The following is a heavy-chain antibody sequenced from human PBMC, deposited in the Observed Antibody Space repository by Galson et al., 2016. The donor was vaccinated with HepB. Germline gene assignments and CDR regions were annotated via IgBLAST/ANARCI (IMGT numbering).Heavy chain of an antibody. CDR3: ARDQLPQDIDY. D-gene: IGHD2-2*01. CDR1: GFTFSSYN. J-gene: IGHJ4*02. Sequence: SLRLSCAASGFTFSSYNMNWVRQAPGKGLEWVSSISSSSSYIYYADSVKGRFTISRDNAKNSLYLQMNSLRAEDTAVYYCARDQLPQDIDYWGQGTLVTVSS. CDR2: ISSSSSYI. V-gene: IGHV3-21*01.